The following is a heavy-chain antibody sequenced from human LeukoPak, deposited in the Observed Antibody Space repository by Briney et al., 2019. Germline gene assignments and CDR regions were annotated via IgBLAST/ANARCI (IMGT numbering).Heavy chain of an antibody. V-gene: IGHV4-59*08. CDR3: ARHYYDILTGYYSDY. Sequence: SETLSLTCTVSGGSISSYYWSWIRQPPGKGLEWIGYIYYSGSTNYNPSLKSRVTISVDTSKNQFSLRLSSVTAADTAVYYCARHYYDILTGYYSDYWDQGTLVTVSS. J-gene: IGHJ4*02. CDR1: GGSISSYY. CDR2: IYYSGST. D-gene: IGHD3-9*01.